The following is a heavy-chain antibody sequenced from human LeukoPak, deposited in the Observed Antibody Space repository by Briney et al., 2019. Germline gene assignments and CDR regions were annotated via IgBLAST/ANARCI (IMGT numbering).Heavy chain of an antibody. D-gene: IGHD1-1*01. Sequence: LPGGSLRLSCAASGFTVSSNYMSWVRQAPGKGLEWVSAISGSGGSTYYADSVKGRFTISRDNSKNTLYLQMNNLRAEDTAVYYCARPVPSRLGWFDPWGQGTLVTVSS. CDR1: GFTVSSNY. CDR3: ARPVPSRLGWFDP. J-gene: IGHJ5*02. V-gene: IGHV3-53*05. CDR2: ISGSGGST.